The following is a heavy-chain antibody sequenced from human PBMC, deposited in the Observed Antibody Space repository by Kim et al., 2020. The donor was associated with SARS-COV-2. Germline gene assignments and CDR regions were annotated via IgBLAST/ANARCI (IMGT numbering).Heavy chain of an antibody. Sequence: EAVKGRFTISRDNSKNTLYLQMNSLRAEDTAVDYCTITMVRGVILSGMDVWGQGTTVTVSS. V-gene: IGHV3-23*01. CDR3: TITMVRGVILSGMDV. J-gene: IGHJ6*02. D-gene: IGHD3-10*01.